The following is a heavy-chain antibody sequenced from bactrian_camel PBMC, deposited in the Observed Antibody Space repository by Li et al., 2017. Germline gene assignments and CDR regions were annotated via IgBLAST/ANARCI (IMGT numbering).Heavy chain of an antibody. J-gene: IGHJ4*01. CDR2: ISSEGGQT. CDR1: GYPGTSYC. CDR3: AADRAYGYKWDEPQNYKY. V-gene: IGHV3S40*01. D-gene: IGHD2*01. Sequence: VQLVESGGGSVQTGGSLTLSCLVSGYPGTSYCRGWFRQAPGKEREEVAGISSEGGQTYYADSVKGRFSVSQDNAKNTVYLQMNGLKPEDTAMYLCAADRAYGYKWDEPQNYKYWGKGTQVTVS.